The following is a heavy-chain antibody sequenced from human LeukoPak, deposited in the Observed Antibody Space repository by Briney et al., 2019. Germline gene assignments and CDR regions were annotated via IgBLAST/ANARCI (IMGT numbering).Heavy chain of an antibody. D-gene: IGHD2-2*02. CDR2: ISSSSSTI. Sequence: GGSLRLSCAASGFTFSSYSMNWVRQAPGKGLEWVSYISSSSSTIYYADSVKGRFTISRDNAKNSLYLQMNSLRAEDTAVYYCARDRPYCSSTSCYTEYFQHWGQGTLVTVSS. CDR1: GFTFSSYS. J-gene: IGHJ1*01. CDR3: ARDRPYCSSTSCYTEYFQH. V-gene: IGHV3-48*01.